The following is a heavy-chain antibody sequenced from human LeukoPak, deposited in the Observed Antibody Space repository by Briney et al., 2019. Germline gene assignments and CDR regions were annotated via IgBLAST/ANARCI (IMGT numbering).Heavy chain of an antibody. V-gene: IGHV1-69*15. CDR2: IIPIFGTA. CDR1: GGTFSSYA. Sequence: SVKVSCKASGGTFSSYAISWVRQAPGQGLEWMGRIIPIFGTANYAQKFQGRVTITADESTSTAYMELSSLRSEDTAVYYCAREQDYYDSSGYPTPFDYWGQGTLVTVSS. CDR3: AREQDYYDSSGYPTPFDY. D-gene: IGHD3-22*01. J-gene: IGHJ4*02.